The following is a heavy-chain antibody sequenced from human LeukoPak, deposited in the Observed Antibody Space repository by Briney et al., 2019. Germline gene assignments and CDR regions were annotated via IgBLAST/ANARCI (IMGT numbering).Heavy chain of an antibody. J-gene: IGHJ4*02. CDR3: AREHSSSSGKVFDY. CDR1: GYTFPGYY. Sequence: ASVKVSCKASGYTFPGYYMHWVRQAPGQGLEWMGWINPNSGGTNYAQKFQGRVTMTRDTSIGTAYMELSRLRSDDTAVYYCAREHSSSSGKVFDYWGQGTLVTVSS. CDR2: INPNSGGT. V-gene: IGHV1-2*02. D-gene: IGHD6-6*01.